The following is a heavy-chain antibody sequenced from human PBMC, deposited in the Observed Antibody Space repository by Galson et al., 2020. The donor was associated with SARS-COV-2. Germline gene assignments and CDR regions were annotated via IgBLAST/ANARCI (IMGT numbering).Heavy chain of an antibody. J-gene: IGHJ4*02. D-gene: IGHD3-10*01. CDR1: GGSISSGGYY. CDR2: IYYSGST. V-gene: IGHV4-31*03. CDR3: ASLGSTMATPGLYRAYYFDY. Sequence: SETLSLTCTVSGGSISSGGYYWSWIRQHPGKGLEWIGYIYYSGSTYYNPSLKSRVTISVDTSKNQFSLKLSSVTAADTAVYYCASLGSTMATPGLYRAYYFDYWGQGTLVTVSS.